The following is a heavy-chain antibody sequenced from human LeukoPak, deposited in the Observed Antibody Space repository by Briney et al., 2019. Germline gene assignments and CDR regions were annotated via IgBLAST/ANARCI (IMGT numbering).Heavy chain of an antibody. CDR1: GLTFSNYE. D-gene: IGHD3-16*01. J-gene: IGHJ4*02. CDR2: ISGSGRRI. CDR3: AKDQGRGGFGLDC. V-gene: IGHV3-48*03. Sequence: GSLRLSCTALGLTFSNYEMNWVRQAPGKGPGWVSFISGSGRRIYYADSVKGRLTISRDNAKNSLYLQMSNLRVEDTAVYYCAKDQGRGGFGLDCWGQGTLVTVSS.